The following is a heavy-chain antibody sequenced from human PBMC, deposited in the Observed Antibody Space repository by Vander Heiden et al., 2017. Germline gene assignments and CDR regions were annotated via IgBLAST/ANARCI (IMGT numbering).Heavy chain of an antibody. J-gene: IGHJ3*02. D-gene: IGHD6-6*01. Sequence: EVQLVESGGGLLQPGGSLRLSCAASGFTFGSYWMHWVRQAPGKGLGWVARINSDGSNTNYADSVKGRFTISRDNAKNTLYLQMNSLRAEDTAVFYCVREYSSTSGRAFDIWGQGTMVTVSS. CDR1: GFTFGSYW. CDR2: INSDGSNT. V-gene: IGHV3-74*01. CDR3: VREYSSTSGRAFDI.